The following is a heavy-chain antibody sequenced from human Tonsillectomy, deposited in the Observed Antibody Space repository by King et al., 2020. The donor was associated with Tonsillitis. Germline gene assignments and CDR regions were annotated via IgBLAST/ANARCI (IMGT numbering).Heavy chain of an antibody. CDR3: ARSNGYGGGNWFDP. D-gene: IGHD6-25*01. CDR2: IYYTGNT. Sequence: QLQESGPGLVKTSETLSLTCIVSGDSVSSGSNYWHWIRQPPGKRLEWLAYIYYTGNTNYNPSLNGRATISRDTSKNQLSLRLYSVTAADTAVYYCARSNGYGGGNWFDPWGQGTLVTVSS. J-gene: IGHJ5*02. V-gene: IGHV4-61*01. CDR1: GDSVSSGSNY.